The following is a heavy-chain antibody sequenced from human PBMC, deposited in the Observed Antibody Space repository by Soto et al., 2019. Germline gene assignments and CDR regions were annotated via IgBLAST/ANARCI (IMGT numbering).Heavy chain of an antibody. J-gene: IGHJ6*02. CDR2: ITPTGSYT. V-gene: IGHV3-11*06. CDR3: ARGHHSMDV. Sequence: QVQLVESGGGLAKPGGSLRLSCAASGFTFSDHYMTWIRQAPGKGLEWISYITPTGSYTHYADSVKGRFSISRDNAENSLYLQMNSLRPEDTALYYCARGHHSMDVWGQGATVTVSS. CDR1: GFTFSDHY.